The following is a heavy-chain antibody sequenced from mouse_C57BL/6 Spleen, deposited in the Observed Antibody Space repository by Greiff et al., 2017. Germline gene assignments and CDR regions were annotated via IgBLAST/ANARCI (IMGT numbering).Heavy chain of an antibody. J-gene: IGHJ4*01. D-gene: IGHD1-3*01. CDR2: IYPVGGYT. CDR3: ARESKLGEYYARDY. V-gene: IGHV1-63*01. Sequence: QVQLQQSGAELVRPGTSVQMSCKASGYTFTNYWIGWAKQRPGHGLAWIGDIYPVGGYTNYNEMVKGKATLTADKSSGTAYMQVSSLTSDVSAIYYGARESKLGEYYARDYWVQGSSVTVTS. CDR1: GYTFTNYW.